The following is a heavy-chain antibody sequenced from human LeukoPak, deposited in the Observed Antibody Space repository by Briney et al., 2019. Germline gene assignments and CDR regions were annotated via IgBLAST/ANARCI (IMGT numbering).Heavy chain of an antibody. V-gene: IGHV3-23*01. CDR3: AKAQRFLEWLPAYFDY. CDR1: GFTFSSYA. Sequence: PGGSLRLSCAASGFTFSSYAMSWVRQAPGKGLEWVSAISGSGGSTYYADSVKGRFTISRDNSKNTLYLQMNSLRAEDTAVYYCAKAQRFLEWLPAYFDYWGQGTLVTVSS. J-gene: IGHJ4*02. CDR2: ISGSGGST. D-gene: IGHD3-3*01.